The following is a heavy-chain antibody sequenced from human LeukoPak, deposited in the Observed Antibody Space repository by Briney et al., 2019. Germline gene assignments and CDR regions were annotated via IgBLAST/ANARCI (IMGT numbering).Heavy chain of an antibody. CDR2: IYYSGST. Sequence: SDTLSLTCTVSGGSISSYYWSWIRQPPGKGLEWIGYIYYSGSTNYNPSLKSRVTISVDTSKNQFSLKLSSVTAADTAVYYCARGSGYDGFDYWGQGTLVTVSS. J-gene: IGHJ4*02. CDR1: GGSISSYY. CDR3: ARGSGYDGFDY. V-gene: IGHV4-59*07. D-gene: IGHD5-12*01.